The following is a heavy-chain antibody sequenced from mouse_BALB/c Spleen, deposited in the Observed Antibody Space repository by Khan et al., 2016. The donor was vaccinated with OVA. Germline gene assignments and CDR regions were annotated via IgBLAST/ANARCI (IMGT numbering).Heavy chain of an antibody. D-gene: IGHD3-3*01. J-gene: IGHJ4*01. CDR2: INSNTGEA. CDR1: GYTFTNYG. CDR3: VRGGRRAMDY. Sequence: QIQLVQSGPELKKPGETVKISCKASGYTFTNYGMNWVKQAPGKGLKWMGWINSNTGEATYADDFKGRFAFSLETSASTAYLQIKILKNEDTATXFGVRGGRRAMDYWGQGTSVTVSS. V-gene: IGHV9-3-1*01.